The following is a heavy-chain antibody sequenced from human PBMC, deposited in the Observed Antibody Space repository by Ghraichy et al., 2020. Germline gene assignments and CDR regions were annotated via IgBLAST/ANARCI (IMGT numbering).Heavy chain of an antibody. CDR3: ARGATTTTRDGYYYGMDV. CDR2: TRNKANSYTT. J-gene: IGHJ6*02. V-gene: IGHV3-72*01. D-gene: IGHD4-17*01. CDR1: GFTLSDHY. Sequence: SLNISCAASGFTLSDHYMDWVRQAPGRGLEWVGRTRNKANSYTTQYAASVKGRFAISSDDSKNSMYLQMNSLKIEDTAVYYCARGATTTTRDGYYYGMDVWGQGTTVTVSS.